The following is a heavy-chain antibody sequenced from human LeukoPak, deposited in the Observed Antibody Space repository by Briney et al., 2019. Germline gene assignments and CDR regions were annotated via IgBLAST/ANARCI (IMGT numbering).Heavy chain of an antibody. CDR3: AGDYYGSGSYRYYFDY. J-gene: IGHJ4*02. CDR1: GDSISSGGYY. CDR2: IYHNGDT. V-gene: IGHV4-31*03. D-gene: IGHD3-10*01. Sequence: SETLSLTCTVSGDSISSGGYYWSWIRQHPGKGLEWIGYIYHNGDTYYNPSLESRVTISVDTSKNQFSLKLTSLTAADTAIYYCAGDYYGSGSYRYYFDYWGQGTLVAVSS.